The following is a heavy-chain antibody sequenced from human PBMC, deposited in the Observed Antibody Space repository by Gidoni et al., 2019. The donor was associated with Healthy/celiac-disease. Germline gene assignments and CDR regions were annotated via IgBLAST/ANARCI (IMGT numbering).Heavy chain of an antibody. D-gene: IGHD2-15*01. J-gene: IGHJ4*02. Sequence: QVQLQQAGPGPVKPSGTLSLTCAVSGGSISSSNWWSWVRQPPGPGRAWIGEISPSVTTNYNPSLKRRVTISVDKPTTPFSPKLSSVPASHTAVYYCASLRNSHYFDFWGQGTLVTVSS. V-gene: IGHV4-4*02. CDR1: GGSISSSNW. CDR2: ISPSVTT. CDR3: ASLRNSHYFDF.